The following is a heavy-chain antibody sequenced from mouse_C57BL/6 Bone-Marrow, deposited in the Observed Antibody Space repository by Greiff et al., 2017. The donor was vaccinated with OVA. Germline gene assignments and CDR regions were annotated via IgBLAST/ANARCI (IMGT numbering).Heavy chain of an antibody. CDR1: GYAFTNYL. J-gene: IGHJ1*03. Sequence: QVQLQQSGAELVRPGTSVKVSCKASGYAFTNYLIEWVKQRPGQGLEWIGVINPGSGGTNYNEKFKGKATLTADKSSSTAYMQLSSLTSADSAVYVCARDPYYYGSSYWYFDVWGTGTTVTVSS. D-gene: IGHD1-1*01. CDR3: ARDPYYYGSSYWYFDV. V-gene: IGHV1-54*01. CDR2: INPGSGGT.